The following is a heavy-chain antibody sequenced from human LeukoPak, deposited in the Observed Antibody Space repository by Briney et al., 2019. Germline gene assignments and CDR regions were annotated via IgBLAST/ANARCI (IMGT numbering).Heavy chain of an antibody. CDR2: FDPEDGET. CDR1: GYTLTELS. V-gene: IGHV1-24*01. J-gene: IGHJ4*02. D-gene: IGHD3-22*01. CDR3: ATFGSSGYYYPIDY. Sequence: APVKVSCKVSGYTLTELSMHWVRQAPGKGLEWMGGFDPEDGETIYAQKFQGRVTMTEDTSTDTAYMELSSLRSEDTAVYYCATFGSSGYYYPIDYWGQGTLVTVSS.